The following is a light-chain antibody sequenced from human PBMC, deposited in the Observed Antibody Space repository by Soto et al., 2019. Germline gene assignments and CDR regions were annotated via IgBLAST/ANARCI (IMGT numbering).Light chain of an antibody. Sequence: QLVLTQPPSASASLGASVTLTCTLSSGYSNYKVDWYQQRPGKGPRFVIRVGTGGIVGSKGDGIPDRFSVLGSGLNRYLTIKNIQEEDESDYHCGADHGSGSNFVVVFGGGTKLTVL. CDR1: SGYSNYK. J-gene: IGLJ2*01. V-gene: IGLV9-49*01. CDR2: VGTGGIVG. CDR3: GADHGSGSNFVVV.